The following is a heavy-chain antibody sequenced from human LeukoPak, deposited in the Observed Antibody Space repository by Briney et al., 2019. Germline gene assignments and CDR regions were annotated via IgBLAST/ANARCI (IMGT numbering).Heavy chain of an antibody. Sequence: PGGSLRLSCAASRFTFSSDWMTWVRQAPGKGLEWVANIKHDGSKKYYVDSVKGRFTISTDTAQNSLYLQMDSLRAEDTAVYYCARDFDAFDIWGQGTMVTVSS. CDR2: IKHDGSKK. CDR1: RFTFSSDW. V-gene: IGHV3-7*01. J-gene: IGHJ3*02. CDR3: ARDFDAFDI.